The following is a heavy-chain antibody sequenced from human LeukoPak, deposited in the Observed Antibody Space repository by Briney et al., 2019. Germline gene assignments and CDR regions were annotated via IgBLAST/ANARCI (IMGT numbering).Heavy chain of an antibody. Sequence: SETLSLTCTVSGGSISSYYWSWIRQPPGKGLEWIGYIYYSGSTNYNPSLKSRVTISVDTSKNQFAPKLSSVTAADTAVYYCARYRDGYNLWGQGTLVTVSS. CDR3: ARYRDGYNL. CDR1: GGSISSYY. V-gene: IGHV4-59*08. D-gene: IGHD5-24*01. CDR2: IYYSGST. J-gene: IGHJ4*02.